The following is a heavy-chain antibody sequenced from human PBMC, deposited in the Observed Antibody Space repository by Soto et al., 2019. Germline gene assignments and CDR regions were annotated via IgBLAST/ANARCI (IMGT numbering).Heavy chain of an antibody. CDR2: IYPGDSDT. V-gene: IGHV5-51*03. CDR3: ASQHCSSTSCYTHDYGDLGLS. D-gene: IGHD2-2*02. CDR1: GYSFTSYW. Sequence: EVQLVQSGAEVKKPGESLKISCKGSGYSFTSYWIGWVRQMPGKGLEWMGIIYPGDSDTRYSPSFQGQVTISADKSISTAYLQWSSLKASDTAMYYCASQHCSSTSCYTHDYGDLGLSWGQGTLVTVSS. J-gene: IGHJ5*02.